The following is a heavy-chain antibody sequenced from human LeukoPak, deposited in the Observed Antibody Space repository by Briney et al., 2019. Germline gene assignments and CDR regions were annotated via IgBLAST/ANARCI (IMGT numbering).Heavy chain of an antibody. CDR1: GFTFSSYA. CDR2: ISGSGSST. Sequence: SGGSLRLSCAASGFTFSSYAMSWVRQAPGKGLEWVSAISGSGSSTYYADSVKGRFTISRDNSKNTLYLQMSSLRAEDTAVYSRAKDLSNPYKYYGMDVWGQGTTVTVSS. J-gene: IGHJ6*02. CDR3: AKDLSNPYKYYGMDV. V-gene: IGHV3-23*01. D-gene: IGHD4-4*01.